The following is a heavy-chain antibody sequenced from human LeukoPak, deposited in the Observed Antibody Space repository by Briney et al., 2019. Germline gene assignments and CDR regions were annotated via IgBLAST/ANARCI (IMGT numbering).Heavy chain of an antibody. Sequence: PSETLSLTCTVSGGSISSYYWSWIRQPPGKGLEWIGYIYYSGSTNYNPSLKSRVTISVDMSKNQFSLKLASVTAADTAVYYCARRVPADNTFDYWGQGTLVTVSS. CDR3: ARRVPADNTFDY. D-gene: IGHD2-2*01. J-gene: IGHJ4*02. CDR2: IYYSGST. V-gene: IGHV4-59*01. CDR1: GGSISSYY.